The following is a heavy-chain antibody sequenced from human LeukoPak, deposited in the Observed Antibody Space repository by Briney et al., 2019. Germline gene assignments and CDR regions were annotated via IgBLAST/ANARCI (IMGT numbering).Heavy chain of an antibody. J-gene: IGHJ4*02. V-gene: IGHV1-2*02. CDR2: INPNSGGT. CDR3: AESPGGTYYDILPNY. D-gene: IGHD3-9*01. CDR1: GYTFTGYY. Sequence: ASVMVSCKASGYTFTGYYMHWVRQAPGQGLEWMGWINPNSGGTNYAQKFQGRVTMTRDTSISTAYMELSRLRSDDTDVYYCAESPGGTYYDILPNYWGQGTLVTVSS.